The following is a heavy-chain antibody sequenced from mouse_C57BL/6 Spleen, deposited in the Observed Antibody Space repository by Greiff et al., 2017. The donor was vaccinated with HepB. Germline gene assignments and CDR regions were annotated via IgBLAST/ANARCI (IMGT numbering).Heavy chain of an antibody. CDR1: GYSITSGYY. Sequence: DVQLQESGPGLVKPSQSLSLTCSVTGYSITSGYYWNWIRQFPGNKLEWMGYISYDGSNNYNPSLKNRISITRDTSKNQFFLKLNSVTTEDTATYYCASAPGWYFDVWGTGTTVTVSS. CDR2: ISYDGSN. CDR3: ASAPGWYFDV. J-gene: IGHJ1*03. V-gene: IGHV3-6*01.